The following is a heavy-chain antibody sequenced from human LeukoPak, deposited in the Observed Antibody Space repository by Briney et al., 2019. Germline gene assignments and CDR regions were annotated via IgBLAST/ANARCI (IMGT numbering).Heavy chain of an antibody. V-gene: IGHV3-23*01. CDR3: AKTPSYYDSSGYFDY. CDR1: GFTFSSYA. J-gene: IGHJ4*02. Sequence: GGSLRLSCAASGFTFSSYAMDWVRQAPGKGLEWVSAISGSGGSTYYADSVKGRFTISRDNSKDTLYLQMNSLRAEDTAVYYCAKTPSYYDSSGYFDYWGQGTLVTVSS. D-gene: IGHD3-22*01. CDR2: ISGSGGST.